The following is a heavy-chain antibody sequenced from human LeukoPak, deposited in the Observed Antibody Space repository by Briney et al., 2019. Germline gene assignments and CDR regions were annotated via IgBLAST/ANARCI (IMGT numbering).Heavy chain of an antibody. Sequence: GGSLRLSCAASGFTFSSYSMNWVRQAPGKGLEWASSISSSSSYIYYADSVKGRFTISRDNAKNSLYLQMNSLRAEDTAVYYCARELGVDTAMVDAFDIWGQGTMVTVSS. CDR1: GFTFSSYS. CDR3: ARELGVDTAMVDAFDI. CDR2: ISSSSSYI. D-gene: IGHD5-18*01. J-gene: IGHJ3*02. V-gene: IGHV3-21*01.